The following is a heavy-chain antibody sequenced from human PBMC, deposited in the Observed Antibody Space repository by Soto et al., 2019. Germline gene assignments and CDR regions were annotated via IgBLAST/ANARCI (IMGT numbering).Heavy chain of an antibody. CDR2: TFPIDSNV. D-gene: IGHD1-26*01. V-gene: IGHV5-51*01. J-gene: IGHJ4*02. Sequence: GESLKISCKVSGYNFAAYWIDWVRHMPGKGLEWMGITFPIDSNVKYSPSFQGQVTISADKSINTAYLQWDSLKASDTAMYYCARERDGVLDYWGQGTLVTVSS. CDR3: ARERDGVLDY. CDR1: GYNFAAYW.